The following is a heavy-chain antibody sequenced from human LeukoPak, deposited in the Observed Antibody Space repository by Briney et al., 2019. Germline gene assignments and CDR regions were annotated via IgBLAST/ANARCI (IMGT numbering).Heavy chain of an antibody. D-gene: IGHD5-18*01. CDR1: GFTFSSYS. V-gene: IGHV3-21*01. CDR2: FSSSSSYI. CDR3: ARGLQDAFDI. J-gene: IGHJ3*02. Sequence: GWSLRLSCAASGFTFSSYSMSWVRQAPGEGLEWVSSFSSSSSYIYYADSVKGRFTISRDNATNSLYLQMNSLNAESTAGDYCARGLQDAFDIWGQRTMVTVSS.